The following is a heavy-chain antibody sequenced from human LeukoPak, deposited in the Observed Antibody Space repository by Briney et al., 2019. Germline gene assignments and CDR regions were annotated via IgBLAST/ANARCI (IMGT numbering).Heavy chain of an antibody. J-gene: IGHJ4*02. Sequence: GRSLRLSCAASGFTFDDYAMHWVRQAPGKGLEWLSGISWNSGSIDYADSVKGRFTISRDNAKNSLYLQMNSLRAEDTALYYCAKGSATPYYFDYWGQGTLVTVSS. CDR2: ISWNSGSI. CDR1: GFTFDDYA. CDR3: AKGSATPYYFDY. V-gene: IGHV3-9*01. D-gene: IGHD3-10*01.